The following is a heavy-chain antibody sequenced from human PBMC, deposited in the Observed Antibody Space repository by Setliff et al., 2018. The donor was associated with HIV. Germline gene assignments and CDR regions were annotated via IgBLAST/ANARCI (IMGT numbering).Heavy chain of an antibody. V-gene: IGHV1-3*01. D-gene: IGHD6-19*01. CDR1: GYTFTSFA. CDR3: ARDPNQVGAVAGALDY. CDR2: INAGNGHT. Sequence: ASVKVSCKASGYTFTSFAMHWVRQAPGQRLEWMGWINAGNGHTKYSQKFQGRVTITRDISASTAYMELSSLRFEDTAVYYCARDPNQVGAVAGALDYWGQGTLVTVSS. J-gene: IGHJ4*02.